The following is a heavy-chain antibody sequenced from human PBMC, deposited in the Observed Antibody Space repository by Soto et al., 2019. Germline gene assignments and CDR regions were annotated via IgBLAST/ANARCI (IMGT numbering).Heavy chain of an antibody. CDR1: GYSFTSYW. CDR2: IYPGDSDT. V-gene: IGHV5-51*01. CDR3: ARQASTIFGVVKDYYSSYGMDV. J-gene: IGHJ6*02. D-gene: IGHD3-3*01. Sequence: GDSLKISCKGSGYSFTSYWIGWVRQMPGKGLEWMGIIYPGDSDTRYSPSFQGQVTISADKSISTAYLQWSSLKASDTAMYYCARQASTIFGVVKDYYSSYGMDVWGQGTTVNFSS.